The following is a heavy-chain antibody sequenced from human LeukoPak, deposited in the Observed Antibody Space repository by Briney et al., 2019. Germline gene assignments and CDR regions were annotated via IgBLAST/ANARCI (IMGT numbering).Heavy chain of an antibody. CDR3: AKIPAVAGTPVDY. V-gene: IGHV3-30*02. D-gene: IGHD6-19*01. J-gene: IGHJ4*02. CDR1: GFTFSSYG. CDR2: IRYDGNDK. Sequence: GGSLRLSCAASGFTFSSYGMHWVRQAPGKGLEWVTFIRYDGNDKYYADSVEGRFTISRDNSKNTLYLQMNSLRAEDTAVYYCAKIPAVAGTPVDYWGQGTLITVSS.